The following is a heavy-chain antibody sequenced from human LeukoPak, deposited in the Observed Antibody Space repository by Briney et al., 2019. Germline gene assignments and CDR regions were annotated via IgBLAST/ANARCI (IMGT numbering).Heavy chain of an antibody. J-gene: IGHJ4*02. CDR1: GFTFSSYG. V-gene: IGHV3-33*01. CDR2: IWYDGSNK. CDR3: AREYYYDSSGYSYYFDY. D-gene: IGHD3-22*01. Sequence: GGSLRLSCAASGFTFSSYGMHWVRQAPGKGLEWVAVIWYDGSNKYYADSVKGRFTISRDNSKNTLYLQMNSLRAEDTAVYYCAREYYYDSSGYSYYFDYWGQGTLVTVSS.